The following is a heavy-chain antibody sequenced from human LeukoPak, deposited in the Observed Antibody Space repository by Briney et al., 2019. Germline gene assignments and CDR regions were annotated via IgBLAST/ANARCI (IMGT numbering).Heavy chain of an antibody. Sequence: GGSLRLSCAASGFTFSESHMHWVRQASGKGREWVGHIRNNYATAYAASVKGRFTTSRDDSKNTAYLQMNSLKTEDTAVYYCARQTNSCPDYWGQGTLVTVSS. CDR2: IRNNYAT. CDR3: ARQTNSCPDY. J-gene: IGHJ4*02. CDR1: GFTFSESH. V-gene: IGHV3-73*01. D-gene: IGHD2-2*01.